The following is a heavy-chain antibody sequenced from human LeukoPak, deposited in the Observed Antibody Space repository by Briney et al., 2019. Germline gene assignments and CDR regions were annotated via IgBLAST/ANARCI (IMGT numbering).Heavy chain of an antibody. D-gene: IGHD6-13*01. Sequence: SQTLSLTCTVSGGSISSGSYYWSWIRQPAGKGLEWIGRIYTSGSTNYNPSLKSRVTISVDTSKNQFSLKLSSVTAADTAVYYCARASSIWTTGAIKWFDPWGQGTLVTVSS. CDR1: GGSISSGSYY. J-gene: IGHJ5*02. CDR3: ARASSIWTTGAIKWFDP. V-gene: IGHV4-61*02. CDR2: IYTSGST.